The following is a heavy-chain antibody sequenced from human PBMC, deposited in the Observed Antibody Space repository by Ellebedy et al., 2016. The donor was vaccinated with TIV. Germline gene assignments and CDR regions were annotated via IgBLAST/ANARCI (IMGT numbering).Heavy chain of an antibody. CDR3: AKRGEDSSGYYFGE. CDR2: ISGSGGST. D-gene: IGHD3-22*01. V-gene: IGHV3-23*01. CDR1: GFTFSNYA. Sequence: GESLKISCAASGFTFSNYAMRWVRQAPGKGREWVSAISGSGGSTYYADSVKGRFAISRDNSKNTLYLQMNSLRAEDTAVYYCAKRGEDSSGYYFGEWGQGTLVTVSS. J-gene: IGHJ4*02.